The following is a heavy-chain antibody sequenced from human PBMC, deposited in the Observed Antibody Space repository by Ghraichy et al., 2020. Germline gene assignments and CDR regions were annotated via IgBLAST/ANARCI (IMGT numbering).Heavy chain of an antibody. V-gene: IGHV4-61*02. Sequence: SQTLSLTCTVSGGSISSGSYYWSWIRQPAGKGLEWIGRIYTSGSTNYNPSLKSRVTISVDTSKNQFSLKLSSVTAADTAVYYCARGSWRNRLIIAARPSDGWWYFDLWGRGTLVTVSS. CDR2: IYTSGST. J-gene: IGHJ2*01. CDR1: GGSISSGSYY. D-gene: IGHD6-6*01. CDR3: ARGSWRNRLIIAARPSDGWWYFDL.